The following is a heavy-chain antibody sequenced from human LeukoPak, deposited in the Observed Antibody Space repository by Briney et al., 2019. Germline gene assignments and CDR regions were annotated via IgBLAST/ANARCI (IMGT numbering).Heavy chain of an antibody. D-gene: IGHD2-8*02. CDR2: ISLSGSYM. CDR3: VRAFYCTAAGCPEAYYYYLDV. CDR1: GFTFSSYS. Sequence: PGGSLRLSCAASGFTFSSYSMNWVRQAPGKGLEWVSSISLSGSYMKYADSLKGRFTISRDNAKNSLYLQMNSLRAEDTAVYYCVRAFYCTAAGCPEAYYYYLDVRGKGTTVTISS. J-gene: IGHJ6*03. V-gene: IGHV3-21*01.